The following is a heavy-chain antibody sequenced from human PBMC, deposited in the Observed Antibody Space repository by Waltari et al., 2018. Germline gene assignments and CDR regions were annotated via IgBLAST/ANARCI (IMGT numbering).Heavy chain of an antibody. CDR2: IYSGGST. V-gene: IGHV3-23*03. Sequence: EVQLLESGGGLVQPGGSLRLSCAASGFTFSSYAMSWVRQAPGKGLEWVSVIYSGGSTYYADSVKGRFTISRDNSKNTLYLQMNSLRAEDTAVYYCAKDREKLMYYFDYWGQGTLVTVS. J-gene: IGHJ4*02. D-gene: IGHD2-15*01. CDR1: GFTFSSYA. CDR3: AKDREKLMYYFDY.